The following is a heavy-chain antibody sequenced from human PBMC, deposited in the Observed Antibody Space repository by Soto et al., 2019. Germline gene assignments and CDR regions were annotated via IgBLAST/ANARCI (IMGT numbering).Heavy chain of an antibody. CDR3: ASERDPLVLRFLEWPAGGWLYA. CDR2: ISASDGNT. J-gene: IGHJ5*02. V-gene: IGHV1-18*01. Sequence: ASVKVSCKASGYTFVSYCMTWVRQAPGQGLEWMGWISASDGNTDYAQKFQGRVTMTTDTSTSTVYMELSSLRSEDTAVYYCASERDPLVLRFLEWPAGGWLYAWGQGTLVTVSS. CDR1: GYTFVSYC. D-gene: IGHD3-3*01.